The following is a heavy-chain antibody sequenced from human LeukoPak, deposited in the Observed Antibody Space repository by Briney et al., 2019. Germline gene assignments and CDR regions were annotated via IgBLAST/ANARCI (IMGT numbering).Heavy chain of an antibody. D-gene: IGHD6-13*01. CDR1: GGSIGSGDYY. CDR2: IYYSGST. CDR3: ARELTHEIQQLLPVGAFDI. J-gene: IGHJ3*02. V-gene: IGHV4-30-4*08. Sequence: SETLSLTCTVSGGSIGSGDYYWSWIRQPPGKGLEWIGYIYYSGSTYYNPSLKSRVTISVDTSKNQFSLKLSSVTAADTAVYYCARELTHEIQQLLPVGAFDIWGQGTMVTVSA.